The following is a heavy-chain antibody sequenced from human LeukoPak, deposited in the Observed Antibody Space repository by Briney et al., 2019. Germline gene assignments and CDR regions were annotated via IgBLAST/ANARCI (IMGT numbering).Heavy chain of an antibody. CDR3: ARDQDIAVADTSGYYYGMDV. CDR1: GFTFSSYS. J-gene: IGHJ6*02. CDR2: ISSSSSYI. D-gene: IGHD6-19*01. V-gene: IGHV3-21*01. Sequence: PGGSLRLSCAASGFTFSSYSMNWVRQAPGKGLEWVSSISSSSSYIYYADSVKGRFTISRDNAKNSLYLQMNSLRAEDTAVYYCARDQDIAVADTSGYYYGMDVWGQGTTVTVSS.